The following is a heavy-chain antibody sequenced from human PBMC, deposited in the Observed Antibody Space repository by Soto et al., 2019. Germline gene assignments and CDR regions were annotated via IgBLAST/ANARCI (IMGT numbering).Heavy chain of an antibody. CDR2: ISWNSGSI. CDR1: GFTFESYA. D-gene: IGHD6-19*01. J-gene: IGHJ4*02. V-gene: IGHV3-9*01. CDR3: VKDIHEQWLVSHFEY. Sequence: EVQLVESGGGSVQPGRSLRLSCVASGFTFESYAMHWVRQVPGKGLEWVAGISWNSGSIGYEDSVKGRFTISRDNAQNSLYLDMNSLRVEDTAFYYCVKDIHEQWLVSHFEYWGQGALVTVSS.